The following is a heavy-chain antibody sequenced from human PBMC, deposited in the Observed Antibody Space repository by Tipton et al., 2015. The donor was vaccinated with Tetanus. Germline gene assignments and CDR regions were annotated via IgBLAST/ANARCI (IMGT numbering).Heavy chain of an antibody. D-gene: IGHD3-22*01. CDR2: IHYSGST. J-gene: IGHJ4*02. V-gene: IGHV4-30-4*08. CDR3: ARDRRDFAYDSRGFYSPLYYFDN. CDR1: GDSISSGGHY. Sequence: TLSLTCSVSGDSISSGGHYWGWIRQHPGKGLEWIGNIHYSGSTFYNPSLMSRVTLSLDTARGQFSLKLTSVTAADAAVYFCARDRRDFAYDSRGFYSPLYYFDNWGQGLRVTVSS.